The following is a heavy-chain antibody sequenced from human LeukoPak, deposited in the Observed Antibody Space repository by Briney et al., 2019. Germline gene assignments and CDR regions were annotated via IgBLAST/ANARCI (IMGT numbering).Heavy chain of an antibody. V-gene: IGHV3-7*04. D-gene: IGHD6-13*01. CDR3: ARDWQWQQLDGDAFDI. Sequence: PGGSLRLSCAASGFTFSGDWMSWVRQAPGKGLEWVANIKQDGSEKYYVDSVKGRFTISRDNAKNSLFLQMNSLRAEDTAVYYCARDWQWQQLDGDAFDIWGQGTMVTVSS. CDR2: IKQDGSEK. CDR1: GFTFSGDW. J-gene: IGHJ3*02.